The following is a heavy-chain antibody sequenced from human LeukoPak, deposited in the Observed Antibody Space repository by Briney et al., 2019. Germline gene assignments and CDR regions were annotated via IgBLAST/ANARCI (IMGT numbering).Heavy chain of an antibody. CDR1: GFTFNNHA. Sequence: PGRSLRLSCAASGFTFNNHAMHWVRQAPGKGLEWVAMIWHDGSYKYYADSVTGRFTISSDDSQNTLYLQMNSLRAEDTAVYYCARDGRHNYNLDYWGHGTLVTVSS. CDR2: IWHDGSYK. V-gene: IGHV3-33*01. J-gene: IGHJ4*01. D-gene: IGHD4-11*01. CDR3: ARDGRHNYNLDY.